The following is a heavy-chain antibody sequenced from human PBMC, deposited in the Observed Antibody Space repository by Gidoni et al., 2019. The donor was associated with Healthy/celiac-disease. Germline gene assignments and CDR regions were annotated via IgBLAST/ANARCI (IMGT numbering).Heavy chain of an antibody. V-gene: IGHV3-23*01. CDR1: GFTFSSHA. J-gene: IGHJ4*02. CDR3: AKTSWGGSGSY. CDR2: IGGSGGRT. D-gene: IGHD3-10*01. Sequence: EVQLLESGGGWVQPGGSLRLSCAASGFTFSSHAMSWVGQAPGKGLEWVSGIGGSGGRTYYADSVKGRFTISRDNSKNTMFLQMNSLRAEDTAVYYCAKTSWGGSGSYWGQGALVTVSS.